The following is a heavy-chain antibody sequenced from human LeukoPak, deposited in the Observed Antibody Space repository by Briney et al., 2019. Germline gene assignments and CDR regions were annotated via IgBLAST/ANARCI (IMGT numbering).Heavy chain of an antibody. D-gene: IGHD2-2*01. CDR1: GFTFSSYA. V-gene: IGHV3-30-3*01. CDR2: ISYDGSNK. J-gene: IGHJ5*02. Sequence: GGSLRLSCAASGFTFSSYAMSWVRQAPGKGLEWVAVISYDGSNKYYADSVKGRFTISRDNSKNTLYLQMNSLRAEDTAVYYCARVGAPDIVVVPASWYSWFDPWGQGTLATVSS. CDR3: ARVGAPDIVVVPASWYSWFDP.